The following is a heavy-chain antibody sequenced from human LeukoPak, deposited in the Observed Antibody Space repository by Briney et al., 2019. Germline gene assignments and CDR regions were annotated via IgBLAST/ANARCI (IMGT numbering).Heavy chain of an antibody. CDR3: ARVSSSGYYQYYFDY. CDR1: GGSISSGGYY. D-gene: IGHD3-22*01. J-gene: IGHJ4*02. Sequence: PSETLSLTCTVSGGSISSGGYYWSWIRQHPGKGLEWIGYIYYSGSTYYKPSLKSRVTISVDTSKNQFSLKLSSVTAADTAVYYCARVSSSGYYQYYFDYWGQGTLVTVSS. CDR2: IYYSGST. V-gene: IGHV4-31*03.